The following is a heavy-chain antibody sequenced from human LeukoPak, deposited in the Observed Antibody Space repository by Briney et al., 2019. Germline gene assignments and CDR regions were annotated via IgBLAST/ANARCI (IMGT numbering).Heavy chain of an antibody. CDR2: IYRGGGT. J-gene: IGHJ4*02. CDR3: AREDGSYYFPPLDY. V-gene: IGHV3-66*01. CDR1: GFTVSSNY. D-gene: IGHD1-26*01. Sequence: GGSLRLSCAASGFTVSSNYMSWVRQAPGKGLEWVSVIYRGGGTAYADSVKGRFIISRDNAKNSLYLQMNSLRVEDTAVYYCAREDGSYYFPPLDYWGQGTLVTVSS.